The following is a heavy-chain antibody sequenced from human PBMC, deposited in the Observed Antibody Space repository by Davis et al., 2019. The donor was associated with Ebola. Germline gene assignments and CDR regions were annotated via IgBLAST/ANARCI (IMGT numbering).Heavy chain of an antibody. CDR2: ISSSGSTI. J-gene: IGHJ4*02. CDR3: ARGDRDDYVWGSYRRYFDY. D-gene: IGHD3-16*02. CDR1: GFTFSSYE. Sequence: PGGSLRLSCAASGFTFSSYEMNWVRQAPGKGLEWISYISSSGSTIYYADSVKGRFTISRDNAKNSLYLQMNSLRAEDTAVYYCARGDRDDYVWGSYRRYFDYWGQGTLVTVSS. V-gene: IGHV3-48*03.